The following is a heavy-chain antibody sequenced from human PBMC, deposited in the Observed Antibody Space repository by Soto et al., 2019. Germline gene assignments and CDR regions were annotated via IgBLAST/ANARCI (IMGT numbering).Heavy chain of an antibody. D-gene: IGHD4-17*01. V-gene: IGHV3-73*01. CDR2: IRSKANSYAT. CDR3: TINYGGKPGWFDP. Sequence: GGSLRLSCAASGFTFSGSAMHWVRQASGKGLEWVGRIRSKANSYATAYAASVKGRFTISRDDSKNKAYLQMNSLKTEDTAVYYCTINYGGKPGWFDPWGQGTRVTVYS. CDR1: GFTFSGSA. J-gene: IGHJ5*02.